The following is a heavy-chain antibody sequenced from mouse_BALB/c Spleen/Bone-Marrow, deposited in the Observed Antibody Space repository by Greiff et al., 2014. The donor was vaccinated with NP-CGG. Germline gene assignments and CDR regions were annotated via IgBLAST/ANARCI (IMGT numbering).Heavy chain of an antibody. CDR1: GYTFTDYW. CDR2: IDTSDSYI. Sequence: VQLQQSGAELVMPGASVKMSCKASGYTFTDYWMHWVKQRPGQGLEWIGAIDTSDSYIGYNQKFKGKATLTVDESSSTAYMQFSSLTSEDSAVYHCARSDYRYDPLANWGQGTLVTVSA. D-gene: IGHD2-14*01. J-gene: IGHJ3*01. CDR3: ARSDYRYDPLAN. V-gene: IGHV1-69*01.